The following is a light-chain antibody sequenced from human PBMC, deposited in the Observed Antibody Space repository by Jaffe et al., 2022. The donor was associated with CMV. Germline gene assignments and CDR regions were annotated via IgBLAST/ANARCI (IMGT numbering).Light chain of an antibody. CDR3: HQYARAPLT. J-gene: IGKJ4*01. Sequence: EIVLTQSPGNLSLYPGERPTVACRASQTVDSNFLAWLQHKPGQSPRLLIFGASIRATGIPDRFSGSGSGTDFTLTISRLEPEDFAVYYCHQYARAPLTFGGGTRVEIK. V-gene: IGKV3-20*01. CDR1: QTVDSNF. CDR2: GAS.